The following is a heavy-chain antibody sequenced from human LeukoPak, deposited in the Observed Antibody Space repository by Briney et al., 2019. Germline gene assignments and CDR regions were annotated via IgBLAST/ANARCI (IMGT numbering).Heavy chain of an antibody. V-gene: IGHV4-34*01. J-gene: IGHJ4*02. CDR2: INHSGST. Sequence: SETLSLTCAVYGGSFSGYYWSWIRQPPGKGLEWIGEINHSGSTNYNPSLKSRVTISVDTSKNQFSLKLSSVTAADTAVYYCARGLSPSMVGATKFDYWGQGTLVTVSS. D-gene: IGHD1-26*01. CDR3: ARGLSPSMVGATKFDY. CDR1: GGSFSGYY.